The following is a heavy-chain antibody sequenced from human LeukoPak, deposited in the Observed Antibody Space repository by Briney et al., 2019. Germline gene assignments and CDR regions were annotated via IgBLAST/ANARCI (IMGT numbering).Heavy chain of an antibody. CDR1: GGSFSGYY. CDR3: ARVGDTAMVPFDY. Sequence: PHTLSLTCAVYGGSFSGYYCSWSPQPPGKGLGWIGEINHSGSTNYNPSLKSRVTISVDTSKNQFSLKLSSVTAADTAVYYCARVGDTAMVPFDYWGQGTLVTVSS. D-gene: IGHD5-18*01. J-gene: IGHJ4*02. V-gene: IGHV4-34*01. CDR2: INHSGST.